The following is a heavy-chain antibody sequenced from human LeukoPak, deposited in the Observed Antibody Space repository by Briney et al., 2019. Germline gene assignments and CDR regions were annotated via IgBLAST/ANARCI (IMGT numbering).Heavy chain of an antibody. CDR2: IYTGGST. V-gene: IGHV4-4*09. D-gene: IGHD2-2*01. J-gene: IGHJ3*02. CDR3: ARQSCSSTSCPHRNVFDI. CDR1: GGSIIGYY. Sequence: SEPLSLTCTVSGGSIIGYYWTWIRQPPGKGLEWIGYIYTGGSTNYNPSLKSRVTISVDMSKNQFSLQLSSVTAADTAVYYCARQSCSSTSCPHRNVFDIWGQGTMVTVSP.